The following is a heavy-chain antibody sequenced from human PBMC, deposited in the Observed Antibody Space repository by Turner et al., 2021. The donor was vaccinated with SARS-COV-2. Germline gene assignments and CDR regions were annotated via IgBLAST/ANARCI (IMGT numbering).Heavy chain of an antibody. CDR1: GFTFDDYG. CDR2: ISWNSGSI. V-gene: IGHV3-9*01. CDR3: AKVRRFAFDI. Sequence: EGQLVESGGGLVQPGWSLRLSCAASGFTFDDYGMHWVRQVPGKGLEWVSGISWNSGSIGYVDSVKGRFTISRDNAKNSLYLQMNSLRAEDTALYYCAKVRRFAFDIWGQGTMVTVSS. J-gene: IGHJ3*02.